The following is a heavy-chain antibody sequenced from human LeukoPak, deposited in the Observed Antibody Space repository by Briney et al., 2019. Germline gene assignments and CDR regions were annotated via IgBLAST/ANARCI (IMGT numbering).Heavy chain of an antibody. Sequence: GGSLRLSCVGSGFTFNSYGMHWVRQAPGKGLQWVAAITYDGSTRYHADSVKGRFTISRDNAKNSLYVQMNSLRAEDTAVYYCARGPGHGHYFDYWGQGTLLTVSS. J-gene: IGHJ4*02. CDR3: ARGPGHGHYFDY. V-gene: IGHV3-30*03. D-gene: IGHD4-17*01. CDR2: ITYDGSTR. CDR1: GFTFNSYG.